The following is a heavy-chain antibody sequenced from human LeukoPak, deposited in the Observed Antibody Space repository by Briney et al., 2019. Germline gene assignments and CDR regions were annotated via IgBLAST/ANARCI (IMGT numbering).Heavy chain of an antibody. Sequence: GGSLRLSCAASGFTFSSYSMNWVRQAPGKGLEWVSSISSSSSYIYYADSVKGRFTISRDNAKNSLYLQMNSLRAEDTAVYYCARDGGYSCSWPSGLDIWGQGTMVTVSS. J-gene: IGHJ3*02. CDR2: ISSSSSYI. D-gene: IGHD6-13*01. CDR1: GFTFSSYS. CDR3: ARDGGYSCSWPSGLDI. V-gene: IGHV3-21*01.